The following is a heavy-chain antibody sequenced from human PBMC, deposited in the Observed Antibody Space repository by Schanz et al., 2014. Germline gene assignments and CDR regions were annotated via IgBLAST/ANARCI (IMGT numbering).Heavy chain of an antibody. CDR1: TFTFDHYA. J-gene: IGHJ4*02. Sequence: EVHLVESGGGLVQPGGSLRLSCSASTFTFDHYAMTWVRQAPGKGLEWVAAVSSRSDEIKYADSVRGRFTISRDNSRSTMYLQMNSLRPEDTAIYYCAKNQYDDVDLSSFYFDFWGQGTLVTVSS. CDR3: AKNQYDDVDLSSFYFDF. CDR2: VSSRSDEI. D-gene: IGHD3-10*02. V-gene: IGHV3-23*04.